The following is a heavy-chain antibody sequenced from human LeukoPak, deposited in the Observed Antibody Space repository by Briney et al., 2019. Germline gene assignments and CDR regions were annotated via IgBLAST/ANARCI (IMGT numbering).Heavy chain of an antibody. J-gene: IGHJ4*02. V-gene: IGHV4-59*08. CDR1: GGSISSYY. CDR3: ARHRGPYSSGSYFFDY. Sequence: SETLSLTCTVSGGSISSYYWSWIRQPPGKGLDWIGYIYYSGSGSTNYNPSLKSRVTISVDRAKNQFSLRLSSVTAADTAVYYCARHRGPYSSGSYFFDYWGQGTLVTVSS. CDR2: IYYSGSGST. D-gene: IGHD6-19*01.